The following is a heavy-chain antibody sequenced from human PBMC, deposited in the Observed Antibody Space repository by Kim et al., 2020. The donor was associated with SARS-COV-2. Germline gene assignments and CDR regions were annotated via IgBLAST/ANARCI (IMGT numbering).Heavy chain of an antibody. CDR2: ISYDGSIK. V-gene: IGHV3-30*18. J-gene: IGHJ3*01. CDR1: GFTFNNYA. CDR3: AKSSAFFWFKTGLSAF. Sequence: GGSLRLSCGASGFTFNNYAMHWVRQAPGKGLEWVAVISYDGSIKYYADSVKGQFTVSRDSSHNTLYLQMRSLRPEDTALYYCAKSSAFFWFKTGLSAF. D-gene: IGHD3-10*01.